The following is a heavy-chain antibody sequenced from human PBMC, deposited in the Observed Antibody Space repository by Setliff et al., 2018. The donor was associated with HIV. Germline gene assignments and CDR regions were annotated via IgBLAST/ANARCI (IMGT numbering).Heavy chain of an antibody. CDR3: ARASYSSSWYNIRPFDY. J-gene: IGHJ4*02. Sequence: LRLSCVVSGFTFSSHAMHWVRQAPGKGLEWVAVIWYDGTNIYYADSVKGRFTISRDNSKNTLYLQMNSLRVEDTGVYFCARASYSSSWYNIRPFDYWAQGILVTVSS. CDR2: IWYDGTNI. CDR1: GFTFSSHA. D-gene: IGHD6-13*01. V-gene: IGHV3-33*01.